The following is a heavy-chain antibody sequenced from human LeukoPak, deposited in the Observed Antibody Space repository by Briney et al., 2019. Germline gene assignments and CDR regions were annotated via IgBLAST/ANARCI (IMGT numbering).Heavy chain of an antibody. CDR3: ARARNFDWPSCDY. Sequence: SESLSPTCAVSGYSISSGYYWGWIRQPPGKGLEWIGSIYHSGSTYYDPSLKSRVTISVDTSKNQFSLKLSSVTAADTAVYYCARARNFDWPSCDYWGQGTLVTVSS. CDR1: GYSISSGYY. V-gene: IGHV4-38-2*01. D-gene: IGHD3-9*01. J-gene: IGHJ4*02. CDR2: IYHSGST.